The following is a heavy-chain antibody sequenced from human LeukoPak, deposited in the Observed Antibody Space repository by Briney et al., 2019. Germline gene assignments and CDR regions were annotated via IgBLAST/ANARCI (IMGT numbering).Heavy chain of an antibody. CDR3: ARGLEWLTRRHTWFDP. CDR2: ISAYNGNT. J-gene: IGHJ5*02. Sequence: ASVKVSCKASGYTFISYNINWVRQATGQGLEWMGWISAYNGNTNYAQKLQGRVTMTTDTSTSTAYMELRSLRSDDTAVYYCARGLEWLTRRHTWFDPWGQGTLVTVSS. V-gene: IGHV1-18*01. CDR1: GYTFISYN. D-gene: IGHD3-3*01.